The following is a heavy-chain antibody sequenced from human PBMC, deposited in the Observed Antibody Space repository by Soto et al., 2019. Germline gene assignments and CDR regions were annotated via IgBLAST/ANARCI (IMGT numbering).Heavy chain of an antibody. Sequence: GASVKVSCKASGYTFTSYYMHWVRQAPGQGLEWMGIINPSGGSTSYAQKFQGRVTMTRDTSTSTVYMGLSSLRSEDTAVYYCARDSHRSYYYYGMDVWGQGTTVTVSS. V-gene: IGHV1-46*01. CDR3: ARDSHRSYYYYGMDV. CDR2: INPSGGST. J-gene: IGHJ6*02. CDR1: GYTFTSYY.